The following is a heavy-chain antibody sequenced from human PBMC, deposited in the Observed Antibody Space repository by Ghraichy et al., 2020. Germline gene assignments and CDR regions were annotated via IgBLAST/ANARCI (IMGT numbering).Heavy chain of an antibody. J-gene: IGHJ6*02. CDR2: IYYSGGT. CDR1: GGSISSSSYY. V-gene: IGHV4-39*01. Sequence: SETLSLTCTVSGGSISSSSYYWGWIRQPPGKGLEWIGNIYYSGGTYYNPSLKSRVTISIDTSKNQFSLKLSCVTAADTAVYYCARHLGTVSQIYGMDVWGQGTTVTVSS. D-gene: IGHD1-1*01. CDR3: ARHLGTVSQIYGMDV.